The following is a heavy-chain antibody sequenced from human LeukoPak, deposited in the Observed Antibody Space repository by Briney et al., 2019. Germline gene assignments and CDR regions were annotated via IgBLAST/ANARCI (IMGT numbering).Heavy chain of an antibody. D-gene: IGHD2-15*01. J-gene: IGHJ5*01. Sequence: GESLQISCKGSGYSFTSNWIGWVRQMPGKGLEWMAIVYPGDSHTKYSPSFQGQVTISADKSISTAYLQWSRLEASDTAMYYCVRTPTCSSGSCYPNWFDSWGQGTLVTVSS. V-gene: IGHV5-51*01. CDR3: VRTPTCSSGSCYPNWFDS. CDR1: GYSFTSNW. CDR2: VYPGDSHT.